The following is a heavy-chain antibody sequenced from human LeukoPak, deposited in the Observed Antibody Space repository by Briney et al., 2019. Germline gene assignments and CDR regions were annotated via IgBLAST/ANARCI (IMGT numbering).Heavy chain of an antibody. CDR3: ARSPDYCGNYINFDY. CDR2: INPNSGGT. V-gene: IGHV1-2*02. J-gene: IGHJ4*02. D-gene: IGHD4-23*01. CDR1: GYTFTDYY. Sequence: ASVKVSCKASGYTFTDYYMHWVRQAPGQGLEWMGWINPNSGGTNSAQRFQGRVTMTGDTSISTAYMELSRLRSDDTAVYYCARSPDYCGNYINFDYWGQGTLVTVSS.